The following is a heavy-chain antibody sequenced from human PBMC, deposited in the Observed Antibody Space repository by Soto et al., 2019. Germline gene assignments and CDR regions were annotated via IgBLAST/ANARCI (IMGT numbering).Heavy chain of an antibody. J-gene: IGHJ6*03. CDR3: ASSVVPAAMPDYYYYYMDV. CDR1: GGSISSYY. Sequence: SETLSLTCTVSGGSISSYYWSWIRQPPGKGLEWIGYIYYSGSTNYNPSLKSRVTISVDTSKNQFSLKLSSVTAADTAVYYCASSVVPAAMPDYYYYYMDVWGTGTTVTVSS. D-gene: IGHD2-2*01. CDR2: IYYSGST. V-gene: IGHV4-59*01.